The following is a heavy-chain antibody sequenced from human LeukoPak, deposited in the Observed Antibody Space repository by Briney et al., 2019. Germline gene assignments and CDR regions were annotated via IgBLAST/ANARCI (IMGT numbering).Heavy chain of an antibody. Sequence: GGSLRLSCVASGFSFSSYSMTWVRQAPGKGLEWVSYISSGSSTISYADSVKGRFTASRDNAKNSLFLQMTSLRDDDTAMYYCARTYYYTRIGYSDYWGQGTLVTVSS. J-gene: IGHJ4*02. CDR3: ARTYYYTRIGYSDY. CDR1: GFSFSSYS. D-gene: IGHD3-22*01. CDR2: ISSGSSTI. V-gene: IGHV3-48*02.